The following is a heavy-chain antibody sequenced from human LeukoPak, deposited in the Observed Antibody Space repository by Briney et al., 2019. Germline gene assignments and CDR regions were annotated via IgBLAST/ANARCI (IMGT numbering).Heavy chain of an antibody. Sequence: GGSLRLSCAASGFTVSSNYMSWVRQAPGKGLEWVSVIYSDGSTYYADSVKGRFTISRDNSKNTLYLQMNSLRAEDTAVYYCARAFYGSGSLVDYWGQGTLVTVSS. CDR3: ARAFYGSGSLVDY. D-gene: IGHD3-10*01. J-gene: IGHJ4*02. CDR2: IYSDGST. CDR1: GFTVSSNY. V-gene: IGHV3-53*01.